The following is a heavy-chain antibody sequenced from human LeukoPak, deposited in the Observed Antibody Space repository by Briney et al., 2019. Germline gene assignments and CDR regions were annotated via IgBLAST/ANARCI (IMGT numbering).Heavy chain of an antibody. CDR1: GFSLSTSGVG. CDR2: IYWNDHK. D-gene: IGHD3-22*01. CDR3: ARHYYARGEDQYYMDV. Sequence: SGPTLVNPTQTPTLTCTFSGFSLSTSGVGVGWIRQPPGKALEWLAVIYWNDHKRYSPSLKNRLTITKDTSENQVVLIMTNMDPVDTATYYSARHYYARGEDQYYMDVWGKGTTSPSP. J-gene: IGHJ6*03. V-gene: IGHV2-5*01.